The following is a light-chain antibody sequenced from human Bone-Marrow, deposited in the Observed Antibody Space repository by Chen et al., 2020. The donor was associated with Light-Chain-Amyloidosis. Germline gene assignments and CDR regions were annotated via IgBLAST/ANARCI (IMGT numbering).Light chain of an antibody. Sequence: SYLLTQPSSVSVPPGQTATIACGGNNIGSTSVDWYQQTPGQAPLLVVYDDSDRPSGIPEGLSGTNSGNAATLTSSRVEDEDEADYYCQVWDRSSDRPVFGGGTKLTVL. CDR3: QVWDRSSDRPV. CDR2: DDS. J-gene: IGLJ3*02. CDR1: NIGSTS. V-gene: IGLV3-21*02.